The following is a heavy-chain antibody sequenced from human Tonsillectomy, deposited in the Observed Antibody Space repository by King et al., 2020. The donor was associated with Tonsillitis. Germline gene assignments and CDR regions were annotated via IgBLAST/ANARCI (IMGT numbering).Heavy chain of an antibody. CDR2: ISYDGSNK. J-gene: IGHJ4*02. Sequence: VQLVQSGGGVVQPGRSLRLYCAASGFTFSDYAIHWVRQAPGKGLEWLARISYDGSNKYYAHSVKGRFTISRDNSKNTLFLQMNSLRAEDTAVYYCARITGTASDYWGQGTLVTVSS. CDR1: GFTFSDYA. V-gene: IGHV3-30-3*01. CDR3: ARITGTASDY. D-gene: IGHD1-1*01.